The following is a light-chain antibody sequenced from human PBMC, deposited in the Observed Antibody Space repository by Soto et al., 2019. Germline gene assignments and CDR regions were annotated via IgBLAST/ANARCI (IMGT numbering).Light chain of an antibody. CDR3: QSYDSSLSGSRV. CDR1: SSNIGAGYD. CDR2: GNS. J-gene: IGLJ1*01. V-gene: IGLV1-40*01. Sequence: QSLLTNPPSLSGAPGQRVTISCTGSSSNIGAGYDVHWYQQLPGTAPKLLIYGNSNRPSGVPDRFSGSKSGTSASLAITGLQAEDEADYYCQSYDSSLSGSRVFGTGTKVTVL.